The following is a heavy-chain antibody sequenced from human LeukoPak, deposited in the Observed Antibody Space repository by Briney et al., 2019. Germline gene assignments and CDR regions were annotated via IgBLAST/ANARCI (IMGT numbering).Heavy chain of an antibody. V-gene: IGHV3-20*04. D-gene: IGHD1-14*01. CDR2: INWNGGST. CDR3: AKPARTDAFDI. Sequence: GGSLRLSCAASGFTFDDYGMNWVRQAPGKGLEWVSGINWNGGSTGYADSVKGRFTISRDNAKNSLYLQMNSLRAEDTAVYYCAKPARTDAFDIWGQGTMVTVSS. CDR1: GFTFDDYG. J-gene: IGHJ3*02.